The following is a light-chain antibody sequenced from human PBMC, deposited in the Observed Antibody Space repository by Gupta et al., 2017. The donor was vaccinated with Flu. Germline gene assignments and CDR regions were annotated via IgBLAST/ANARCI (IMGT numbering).Light chain of an antibody. V-gene: IGKV3-11*01. CDR2: DSS. CDR1: QSVGSY. J-gene: IGKJ4*01. CDR3: QQRYNWPLT. Sequence: EIVLTQSPATLSLSPGERATLSCRASQSVGSYLAWYRQKPGQAPRLLIYDSSNRANGISGRFSGSGSGTDFTLTISSLEPEDFAVYYCQQRYNWPLTFGGGTKVEIK.